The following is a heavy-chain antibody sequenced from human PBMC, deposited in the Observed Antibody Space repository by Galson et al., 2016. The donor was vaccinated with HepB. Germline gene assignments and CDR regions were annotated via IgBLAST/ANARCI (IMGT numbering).Heavy chain of an antibody. Sequence: SLRLSCAASGFTFNNYWMNWVRQTPGKGLEWLANIKTDESVMYYADAVKGRFTISRDNAKNSLYLQINSLRAEDTALYYCAKDKWASAVADFDYWGQGTLVTVSS. V-gene: IGHV3-7*03. CDR1: GFTFNNYW. D-gene: IGHD4-23*01. CDR2: IKTDESVM. CDR3: AKDKWASAVADFDY. J-gene: IGHJ4*02.